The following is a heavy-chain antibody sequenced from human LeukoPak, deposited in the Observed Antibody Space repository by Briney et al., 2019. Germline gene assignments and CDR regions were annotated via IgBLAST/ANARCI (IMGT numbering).Heavy chain of an antibody. J-gene: IGHJ4*02. V-gene: IGHV3-23*01. CDR1: EFIFSNFA. CDR2: ISGNAAAT. Sequence: GGSLRLSCVASEFIFSNFAMSWVRQAPGKGLEWVSTISGNAAATYYGDSVKGRFTISRDSSRNTLYLQMNSLRAEDTAIYYCAKDRTHRRYYDSTGYYNQYDYWGQGALVTVSS. CDR3: AKDRTHRRYYDSTGYYNQYDY. D-gene: IGHD3-22*01.